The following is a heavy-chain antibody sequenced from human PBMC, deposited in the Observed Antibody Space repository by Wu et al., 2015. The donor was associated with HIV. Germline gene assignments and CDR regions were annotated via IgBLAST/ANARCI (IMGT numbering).Heavy chain of an antibody. J-gene: IGHJ5*02. CDR2: IIPIFGTA. V-gene: IGHV1-69*13. CDR1: GGTFRSYA. D-gene: IGHD3-10*01. Sequence: QVQLVQSGAEVKKPGSSVKVSCKASGGTFRSYAISWVRQAPGQGLEWMGRIIPIFGTANYAQKFQGRVTITADESTSTAYMELSSLRSEDTAVYYCASFPYQYYYNSGSYYNNWFDPWGQGTLVTVSS. CDR3: ASFPYQYYYNSGSYYNNWFDP.